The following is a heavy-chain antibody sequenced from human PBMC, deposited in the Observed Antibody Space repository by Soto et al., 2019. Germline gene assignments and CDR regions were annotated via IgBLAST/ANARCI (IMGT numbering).Heavy chain of an antibody. CDR3: ARVGSRDAYNSALDQ. J-gene: IGHJ1*01. D-gene: IGHD1-1*01. CDR2: VISASGSV. Sequence: QVQVGQSGAEVKKPGSSVKISCKASGRIFSSFATSWVRQVPGQGLEWMGGVISASGSVTYAPKFQGRVTMTAVNSAGIGYMELTSLTSEDTSIYYCARVGSRDAYNSALDQWGPGTMVTVSS. CDR1: GRIFSSFA. V-gene: IGHV1-69*06.